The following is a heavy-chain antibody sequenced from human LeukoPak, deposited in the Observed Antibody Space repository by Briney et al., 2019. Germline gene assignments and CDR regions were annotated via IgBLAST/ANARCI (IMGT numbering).Heavy chain of an antibody. J-gene: IGHJ4*02. CDR1: GYSFTGSA. D-gene: IGHD6-19*01. V-gene: IGHV7-4-1*02. CDR3: ARGSSGWYAY. Sequence: ASVKVSCKASGYSFTGSAMNWVRRAPGQGLEWMGWINTNTGNPTYAQGFTGRFVFSLDTSVSTAYIQISSLKTEDTAVYYCARGSSGWYAYWGQGTLVTVSS. CDR2: INTNTGNP.